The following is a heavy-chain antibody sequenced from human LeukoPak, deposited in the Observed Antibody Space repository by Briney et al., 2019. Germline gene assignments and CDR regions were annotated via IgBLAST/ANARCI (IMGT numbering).Heavy chain of an antibody. J-gene: IGHJ1*01. Sequence: GGSLRLSCAASGFTVSSNYMGWVRQAPGKGLEWVSLIHSDDSTYYADSVKGRFTISRDNSKNTLYLQMNSLRAEDTAMYYCARDGSSRSLQYWGQGTLVTVSS. CDR1: GFTVSSNY. CDR2: IHSDDST. V-gene: IGHV3-53*01. CDR3: ARDGSSRSLQY.